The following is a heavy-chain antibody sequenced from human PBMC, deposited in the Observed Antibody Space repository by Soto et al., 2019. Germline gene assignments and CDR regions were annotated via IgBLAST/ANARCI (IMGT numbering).Heavy chain of an antibody. CDR1: GGTFSSYA. Sequence: SVKVSCKASGGTFSSYAISWVRQAPGLGLEWMGGIIPIFGTANYAQKFQGRVTITADKSTSTAYMELSSLRSEDTAVYYCARDYVVVPAILKGYGMDVWGQGTTGTVSS. V-gene: IGHV1-69*06. CDR2: IIPIFGTA. J-gene: IGHJ6*02. D-gene: IGHD2-2*01. CDR3: ARDYVVVPAILKGYGMDV.